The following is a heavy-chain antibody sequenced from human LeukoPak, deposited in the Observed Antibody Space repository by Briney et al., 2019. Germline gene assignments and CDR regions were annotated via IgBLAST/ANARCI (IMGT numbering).Heavy chain of an antibody. J-gene: IGHJ4*02. CDR3: ARSLKRGSAADY. D-gene: IGHD2-15*01. Sequence: SVKVSCKASGGTFSSYAISWVRQAPGQGLEWMGGIIPIFGTANYAQKFQGRVTITADESTSTAYMELSSLRSEDTAVYYCARSLKRGSAADYWGQGTLVTVSS. CDR1: GGTFSSYA. V-gene: IGHV1-69*13. CDR2: IIPIFGTA.